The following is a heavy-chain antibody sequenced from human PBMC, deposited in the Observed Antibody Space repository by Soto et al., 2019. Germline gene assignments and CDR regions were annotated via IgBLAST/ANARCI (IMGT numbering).Heavy chain of an antibody. D-gene: IGHD6-13*01. CDR2: IAHDGSVQ. CDR1: GFTFSFYG. J-gene: IGHJ4*02. V-gene: IGHV3-30*03. CDR3: ATERTAKAANEYDY. Sequence: QVQLVESGGGVVQPGTSLRLSCAGSGFTFSFYGMQWVRQAPGKGLEWVAVIAHDGSVQYYADSVKGRFTISRDNSKNMIYLQMNSLRSGDPAVYYCATERTAKAANEYDYWGQGILVTVSS.